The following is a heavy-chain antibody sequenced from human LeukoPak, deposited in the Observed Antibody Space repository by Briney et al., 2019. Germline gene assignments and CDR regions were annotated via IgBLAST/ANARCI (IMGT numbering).Heavy chain of an antibody. CDR3: ARHRGYSSSPFDY. J-gene: IGHJ4*02. V-gene: IGHV5-51*01. Sequence: GGSLKISCKGSGYSFTSYWIGWVRQMPGKGLGWMGIIYPGDSDTRYSPSFQGQVTISADKSISTAYLQWSSLKASDTAMYYCARHRGYSSSPFDYWGQGTLVTVSS. CDR2: IYPGDSDT. D-gene: IGHD6-6*01. CDR1: GYSFTSYW.